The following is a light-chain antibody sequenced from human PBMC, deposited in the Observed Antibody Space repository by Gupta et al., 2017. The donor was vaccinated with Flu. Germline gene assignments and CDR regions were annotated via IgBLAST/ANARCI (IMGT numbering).Light chain of an antibody. CDR2: GAT. CDR1: QSIASY. CDR3: QQCYNTPQT. V-gene: IGKV1-39*01. Sequence: PSSLSASVGDRVTITCRASQSIASYLNWYQQKPGKAPNLLIYGATSLQDGVSSRFSGSGSGTEFTLTISSLQPEDFANYFCQQCYNTPQTFGQGTKLEIK. J-gene: IGKJ2*01.